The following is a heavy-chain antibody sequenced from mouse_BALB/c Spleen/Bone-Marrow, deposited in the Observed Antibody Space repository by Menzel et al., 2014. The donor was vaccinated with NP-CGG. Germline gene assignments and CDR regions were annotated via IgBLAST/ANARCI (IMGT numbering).Heavy chain of an antibody. CDR2: INSDGGST. V-gene: IGHV5-2*01. CDR1: EYEFPSHD. CDR3: ARHGDYYGSSLFAY. Sequence: VQLQQSGGGLVQPGESLELSCESNEYEFPSHDMSWVRKTPEKRLELVAAINSDGGSTYYPDTMERRFIISRDNSKKTLYLQTSSLRSEDTAFYYCARHGDYYGSSLFAYWGQGTLVTVSA. J-gene: IGHJ3*01. D-gene: IGHD1-1*01.